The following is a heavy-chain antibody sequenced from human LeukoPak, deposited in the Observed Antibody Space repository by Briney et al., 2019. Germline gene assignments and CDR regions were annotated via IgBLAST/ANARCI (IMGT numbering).Heavy chain of an antibody. J-gene: IGHJ4*02. CDR3: ARGLAAAGLYFDY. CDR1: GSTVSSNY. Sequence: GGSLRLSCAASGSTVSSNYMTWARQAPGKGLEWVSVVYTGGSTYSADSVKGRFTISRDNSKNTLYLQMNSLRAEDTAVYYCARGLAAAGLYFDYWGQGTLVTVSS. CDR2: VYTGGST. D-gene: IGHD6-13*01. V-gene: IGHV3-53*01.